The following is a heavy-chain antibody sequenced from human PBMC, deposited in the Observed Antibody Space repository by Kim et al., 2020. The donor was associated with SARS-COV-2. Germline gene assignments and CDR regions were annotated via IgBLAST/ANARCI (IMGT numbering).Heavy chain of an antibody. D-gene: IGHD4-4*01. CDR3: ARRYSNYWYFDL. Sequence: NYHPSLKSRVTMSVDTSKNQFSLRLNSVTAADAAMYYCARRYSNYWYFDLWGRGTLVTVSS. V-gene: IGHV4-59*08. J-gene: IGHJ2*01.